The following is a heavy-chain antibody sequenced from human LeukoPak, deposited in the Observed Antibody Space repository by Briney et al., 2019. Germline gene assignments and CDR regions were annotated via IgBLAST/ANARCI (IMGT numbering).Heavy chain of an antibody. D-gene: IGHD5-18*01. CDR2: IYYSGST. CDR3: NKGWPYSYGYSWFAP. Sequence: SETLSPTCTVSGGSISSYYWSWMRQPPGKGLEWVGYIYYSGSTNYNPSLKSRVTMSVDTSKNQFSLKLSSPPAPDTAVYHYNKGWPYSYGYSWFAPCRQGSLVTVSS. J-gene: IGHJ5*02. CDR1: GGSISSYY. V-gene: IGHV4-59*01.